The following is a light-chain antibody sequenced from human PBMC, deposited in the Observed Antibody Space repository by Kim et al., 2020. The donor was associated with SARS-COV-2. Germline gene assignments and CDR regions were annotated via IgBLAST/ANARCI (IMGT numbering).Light chain of an antibody. CDR1: QSINTW. CDR2: DAS. J-gene: IGKJ2*01. Sequence: ASEGDRVTITCRASQSINTWLAWYQQKPGKAPKLLIYDASSLESGVTFRFSGSGSGTEFTLTISGLQPDDFATYYCQQYNSYSEYTFGQGTKLEI. CDR3: QQYNSYSEYT. V-gene: IGKV1-5*01.